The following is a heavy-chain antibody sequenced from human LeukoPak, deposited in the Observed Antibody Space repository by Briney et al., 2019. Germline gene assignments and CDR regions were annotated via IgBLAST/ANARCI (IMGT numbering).Heavy chain of an antibody. CDR1: GFTFSSYW. CDR3: ASDRDHYDSSGYLFDY. CDR2: IKQDGSEK. D-gene: IGHD3-22*01. V-gene: IGHV3-7*01. Sequence: GGSLRLSCAASGFTFSSYWMSWVRQAPGKGLEWVANIKQDGSEKYYVDSVKGRFTISRDNAKNSLYLQMNSLRAEDTAVYYCASDRDHYDSSGYLFDYWGQGTLVTVSS. J-gene: IGHJ4*02.